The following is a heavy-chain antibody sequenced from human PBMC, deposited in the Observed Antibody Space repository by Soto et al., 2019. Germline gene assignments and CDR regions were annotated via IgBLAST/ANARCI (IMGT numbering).Heavy chain of an antibody. D-gene: IGHD1-26*01. V-gene: IGHV3-23*01. CDR2: ISGSGGST. CDR1: GFTFSSYA. Sequence: EVQLLESGGGLVQPGGSLRLSCAASGFTFSSYAMSWVRQAPGKGLEWVSAISGSGGSTYYADSVMGRFTISRDNSKNTLYLQMHSLRAEDTAVYYCARDRRWELPPFDYWGQGTLVTVSS. CDR3: ARDRRWELPPFDY. J-gene: IGHJ4*02.